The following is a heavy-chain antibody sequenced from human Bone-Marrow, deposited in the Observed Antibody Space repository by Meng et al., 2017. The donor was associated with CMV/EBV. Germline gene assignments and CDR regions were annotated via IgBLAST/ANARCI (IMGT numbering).Heavy chain of an antibody. V-gene: IGHV3-9*01. D-gene: IGHD6-6*01. CDR3: VKDRVVPLLLRAFDI. CDR2: ISWNSNTI. CDR1: GFTFDDYA. Sequence: GGSLRLSCAASGFTFDDYAMHWVRQAPGKGLEWVSGISWNSNTILYANSVKGRFTMSRDNGKNSLYLQMTSLRDEDTAFYYCVKDRVVPLLLRAFDIWGQGTMVTVSS. J-gene: IGHJ3*02.